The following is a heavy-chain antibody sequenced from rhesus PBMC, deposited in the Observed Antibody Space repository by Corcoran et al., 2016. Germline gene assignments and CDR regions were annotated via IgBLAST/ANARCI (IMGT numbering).Heavy chain of an antibody. D-gene: IGHD4-11*01. CDR1: GGSISSSY. J-gene: IGHJ4*01. CDR3: ARRKAPSGFYFDY. CDR2: IDTTGST. V-gene: IGHV4S11*01. Sequence: QEQLQESGPGLVKPSETLPLTCAVSGGSISSSYWSWIRQAPGKGLEWIGRIDTTGSTYSTPALKSRVTRSVDTSKTPFSLTLSSGTAADTAVYYCARRKAPSGFYFDYWGQGVLVTVSS.